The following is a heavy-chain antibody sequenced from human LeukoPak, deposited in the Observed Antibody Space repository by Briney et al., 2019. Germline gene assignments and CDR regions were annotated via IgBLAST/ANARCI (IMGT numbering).Heavy chain of an antibody. J-gene: IGHJ4*02. CDR2: INPNSGGT. CDR1: GYTFTGYY. Sequence: ASVTVSCKASGYTFTGYYMHWVRQAPGQGLEWMGWINPNSGGTKYAQKFQGRVTMTRDTSISTAYMELSRLRSEDTAVYYCARALRSGSYYEVDYWGQGTLVTVP. V-gene: IGHV1-2*02. CDR3: ARALRSGSYYEVDY. D-gene: IGHD1-26*01.